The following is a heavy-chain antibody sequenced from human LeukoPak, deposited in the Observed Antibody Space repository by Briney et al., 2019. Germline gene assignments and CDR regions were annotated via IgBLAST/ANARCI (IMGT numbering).Heavy chain of an antibody. CDR1: GFTFGDYA. D-gene: IGHD6-19*01. CDR2: ISGSGGST. CDR3: AKDIYSSGWYYFDY. Sequence: GGSLRLSCTASGFTFGDYAMSWFRQAPGKGLEWVSAISGSGGSTYYADSVKGRFTISRDNSKNTLYLQMNSLRAEDTAVYYCAKDIYSSGWYYFDYWGQGTLVTVSS. V-gene: IGHV3-23*01. J-gene: IGHJ4*02.